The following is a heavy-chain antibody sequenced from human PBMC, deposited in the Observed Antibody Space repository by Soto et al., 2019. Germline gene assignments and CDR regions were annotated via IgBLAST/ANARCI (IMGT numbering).Heavy chain of an antibody. CDR1: GYIFTSYY. Sequence: GASLKVSCEASGYIFTSYYMHWVRQAPGQGLEWMGWINPFDGSRMFAQSFQGRVTMTRDTSTSTVYMEVSSLRSEDTAVYYCSRVDPGETSPFDHWGQGTLVTVSS. D-gene: IGHD3-10*01. CDR2: INPFDGSR. J-gene: IGHJ4*02. CDR3: SRVDPGETSPFDH. V-gene: IGHV1-46*03.